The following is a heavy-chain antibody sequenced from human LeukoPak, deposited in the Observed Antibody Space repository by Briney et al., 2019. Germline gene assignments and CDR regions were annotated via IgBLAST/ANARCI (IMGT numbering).Heavy chain of an antibody. CDR3: ARNYYGSGSFYVHN. V-gene: IGHV4-30-2*01. J-gene: IGHJ4*02. CDR1: GGSLSNGGYS. D-gene: IGHD3-10*01. CDR2: IYHSGPT. Sequence: SQTLSLTCAVSGGSLSNGGYSWSWIRQPPGKGLEWIGLIYHSGPTHYNPSLKSRLTFSLDKSKNQFSLKLTSMTAADTALYYCARNYYGSGSFYVHNWGQGILVTVSA.